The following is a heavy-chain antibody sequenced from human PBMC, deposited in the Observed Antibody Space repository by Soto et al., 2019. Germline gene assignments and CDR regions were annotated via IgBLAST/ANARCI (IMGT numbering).Heavy chain of an antibody. CDR1: GGSISSYY. CDR3: ARASPYGDYALDY. CDR2: ISYSGST. J-gene: IGHJ4*02. V-gene: IGHV4-59*01. Sequence: SETLSLTCTVSGGSISSYYWIWIRQPPGKGLEWIGYISYSGSTNYNPSLKSRPTTSVDTSKNQLSLKLRSVTAADTAVYYCARASPYGDYALDYWGQGTLVTV. D-gene: IGHD4-17*01.